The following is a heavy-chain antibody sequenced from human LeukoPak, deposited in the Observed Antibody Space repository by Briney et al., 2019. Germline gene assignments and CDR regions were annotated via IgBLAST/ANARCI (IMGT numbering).Heavy chain of an antibody. CDR1: GGSINTHTHY. D-gene: IGHD4-17*01. V-gene: IGHV4-31*03. J-gene: IGHJ4*02. CDR3: ARDPYGDYAHDY. Sequence: SETLSLTCTVSGGSINTHTHYWSWIRQHPGKGLEWIGYIYYSGSTYYNPSLKSRVTISVDTSKNQFSLKLSSVTAADTAVYYCARDPYGDYAHDYWGQGTLVTVSS. CDR2: IYYSGST.